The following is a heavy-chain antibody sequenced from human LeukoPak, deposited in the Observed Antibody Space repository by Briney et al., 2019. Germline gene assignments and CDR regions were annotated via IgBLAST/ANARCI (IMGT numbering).Heavy chain of an antibody. D-gene: IGHD3-10*01. V-gene: IGHV3-11*01. Sequence: GSLLLSCAASGFTFSDYYMSWIRQAPGKGLEWVSYISSSGSTIYYADSVKGRFTISRDNAKNSLYLQMNSLRAEDTAVYYCARENRTFGSGTSGNWFDPWGQGTLVTVSS. J-gene: IGHJ5*02. CDR1: GFTFSDYY. CDR3: ARENRTFGSGTSGNWFDP. CDR2: ISSSGSTI.